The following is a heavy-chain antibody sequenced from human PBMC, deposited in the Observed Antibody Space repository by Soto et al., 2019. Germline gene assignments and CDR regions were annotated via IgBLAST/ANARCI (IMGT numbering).Heavy chain of an antibody. CDR2: INPSGGST. D-gene: IGHD4-17*01. V-gene: IGHV1-46*01. J-gene: IGHJ3*02. CDR3: ARGRYGGNRWDAFDI. CDR1: GYTFTSYY. Sequence: ASVKLSCKASGYTFTSYYMHWVRQAPGQGLEWMGIINPSGGSTSYAQKFQGRVTMTRDTSTSTVYMELSSLRSEDTAVYYCARGRYGGNRWDAFDIWGQGTMVTVSS.